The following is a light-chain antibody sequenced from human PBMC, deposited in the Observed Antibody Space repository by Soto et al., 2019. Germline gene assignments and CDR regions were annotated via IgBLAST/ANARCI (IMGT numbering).Light chain of an antibody. Sequence: EIGLTQSPGTLSLSPEERATLSCRASQSVTGSHLAWYQQQPGQAPRLLMYGASSRATGIPVRFSGSGSGTDFTLTISRLEPEDFAVYYCQQYGSAPWTFGQGTKVEI. CDR2: GAS. V-gene: IGKV3-20*01. J-gene: IGKJ1*01. CDR1: QSVTGSH. CDR3: QQYGSAPWT.